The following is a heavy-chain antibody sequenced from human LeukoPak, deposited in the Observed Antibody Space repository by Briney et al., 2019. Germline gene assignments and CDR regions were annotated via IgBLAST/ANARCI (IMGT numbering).Heavy chain of an antibody. V-gene: IGHV3-23*01. CDR3: ARRRDSSDGKDFDY. CDR1: GFTFSTYV. CDR2: ISGSGGNT. J-gene: IGHJ4*02. D-gene: IGHD3-22*01. Sequence: GGSLRLSCAASGFTFSTYVMNWFRQAPGKGLEWVSAISGSGGNTDCADSVKGRFTISRDNSKNTLYLQMISLRAEDTAVYYCARRRDSSDGKDFDYWGQGTLVTVSS.